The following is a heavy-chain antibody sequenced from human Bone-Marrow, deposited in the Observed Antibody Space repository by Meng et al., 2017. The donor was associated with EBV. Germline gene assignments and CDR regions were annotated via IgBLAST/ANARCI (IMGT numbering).Heavy chain of an antibody. D-gene: IGHD5-24*01. CDR3: ARGNAYNGPSFDY. V-gene: IGHV4-4*02. Sequence: LLQTSGPVRTTPSESLAPTCAFSVASVRVYDGVGWVRTPPGHGLGWIGEIWHGRNTNYTPALKSGVTISVEKSGNPFSVNLNSVTAADTAVYYCARGNAYNGPSFDYWGQGTLVTVSS. CDR1: VASVRVYDG. J-gene: IGHJ4*02. CDR2: IWHGRNT.